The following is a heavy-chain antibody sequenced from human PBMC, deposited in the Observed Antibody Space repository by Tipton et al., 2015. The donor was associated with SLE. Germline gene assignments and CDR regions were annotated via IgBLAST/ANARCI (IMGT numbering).Heavy chain of an antibody. V-gene: IGHV4-59*11. CDR2: IYYSGST. CDR1: GGSISSHY. CDR3: ARASGSWYFDL. Sequence: TLSLTCTVSGGSISSHYWSWIRQPPGKGLEWIGYIYYSGSTNYNPSLKSRVTISVDTSKNQFSLKLSSVTAADTAVYYCARASGSWYFDLWGRGTLVTVSS. J-gene: IGHJ2*01.